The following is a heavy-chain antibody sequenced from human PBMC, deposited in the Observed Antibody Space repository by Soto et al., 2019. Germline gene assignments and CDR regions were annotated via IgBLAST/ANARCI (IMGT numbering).Heavy chain of an antibody. J-gene: IGHJ5*02. CDR1: GGSISSGGYY. Sequence: SEILSLTCTVSGGSISSGGYYWSWIRQHPGKGLEWIGYIYYSGSTYYNPSLKSRVTISVDTSKNQFSLKLSSVTAADTAVYYCARLVGATNYNWFDPWGQGTLVTVSS. V-gene: IGHV4-31*03. CDR2: IYYSGST. CDR3: ARLVGATNYNWFDP. D-gene: IGHD1-26*01.